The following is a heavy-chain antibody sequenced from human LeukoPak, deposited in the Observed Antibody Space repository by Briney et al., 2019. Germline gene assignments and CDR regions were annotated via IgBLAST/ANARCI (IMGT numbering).Heavy chain of an antibody. CDR3: ARDPGYYDISTGTYYYYGMDV. J-gene: IGHJ6*02. D-gene: IGHD3-9*01. CDR2: IKQDGSEK. V-gene: IGHV3-7*01. CDR1: GFTFSSYW. Sequence: GGSLRLSCAASGFTFSSYWMSWVRQAPGKGLEWVANIKQDGSEKYYVDSVKGRFTISRDNAKNSLYLQMNSLRAEDTAVYYCARDPGYYDISTGTYYYYGMDVWGQGTTVTVSS.